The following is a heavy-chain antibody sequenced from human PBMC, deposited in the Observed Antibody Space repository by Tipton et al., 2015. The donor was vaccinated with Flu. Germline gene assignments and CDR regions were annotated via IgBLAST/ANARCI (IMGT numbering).Heavy chain of an antibody. CDR2: IYNSEYT. V-gene: IGHV4-59*12. CDR1: GGSIGSYY. J-gene: IGHJ4*02. CDR3: ARDPSLGMPDYFDF. D-gene: IGHD2-2*01. Sequence: TLSLTCTVSGGSIGSYYWNWIRQPPGKGLEWIGYIYNSEYTKCNPSLKSRVTISVDTSKKQFSLQLRSVTAADTAVYYCARDPSLGMPDYFDFWGQGTLVTASS.